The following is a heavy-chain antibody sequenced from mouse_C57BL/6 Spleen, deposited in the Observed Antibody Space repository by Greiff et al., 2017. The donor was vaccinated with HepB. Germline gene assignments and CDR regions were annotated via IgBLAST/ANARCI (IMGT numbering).Heavy chain of an antibody. CDR2: INYDGSST. J-gene: IGHJ1*03. D-gene: IGHD2-5*01. Sequence: EVQLVESEGGLVQPGSSMKLSCTASGFTFSDYYMAWVRQVPEKGLEWVANINYDGSSTYYLDSLKSRFIISRDNAKNILYLQMSSLKSEDTATYYCARGGVTRYFDVWGTGTTVTVSS. CDR1: GFTFSDYY. V-gene: IGHV5-16*01. CDR3: ARGGVTRYFDV.